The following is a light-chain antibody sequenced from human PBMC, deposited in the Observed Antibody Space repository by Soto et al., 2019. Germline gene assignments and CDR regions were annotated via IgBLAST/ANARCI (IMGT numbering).Light chain of an antibody. V-gene: IGLV2-14*01. Sequence: QSVLTQPASVSGSRGQAITMSCTGTSSDVGGYNYVAWYQQHTGKAPKLMIYEVSNRPSGVSDRFSGSKSGNTASLTISGLQAEDEADYYCTSYTSSNTPVFGTGTKVTVL. J-gene: IGLJ1*01. CDR2: EVS. CDR1: SSDVGGYNY. CDR3: TSYTSSNTPV.